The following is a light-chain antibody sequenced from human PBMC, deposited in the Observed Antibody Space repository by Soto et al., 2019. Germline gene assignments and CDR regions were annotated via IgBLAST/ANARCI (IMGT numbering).Light chain of an antibody. CDR2: GAS. Sequence: ETVMTQSPATLSLSPGERATLSCRASQSVSSKLVWYQQKPGQAPRFLIYGASTRATRIPARFRGSGSGTEFTLTIDSLQSEDFAVYYCQQYNDWPPAFGGGTKVEIK. V-gene: IGKV3-15*01. CDR1: QSVSSK. J-gene: IGKJ4*01. CDR3: QQYNDWPPA.